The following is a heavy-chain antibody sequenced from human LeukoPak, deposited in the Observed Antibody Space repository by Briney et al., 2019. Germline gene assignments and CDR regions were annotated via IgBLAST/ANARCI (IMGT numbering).Heavy chain of an antibody. D-gene: IGHD6-19*01. V-gene: IGHV3-74*01. CDR3: VRDRAVAGTEDFYFDS. CDR2: INGDGGTT. CDR1: GFTFSRYW. J-gene: IGHJ4*02. Sequence: GGSLRLSCAASGFTFSRYWMHWVRQGPGKGLVWVSRINGDGGTTTYGDSVRGRFTISRDNAKNTVYLQMNSLRAEDTAVYYCVRDRAVAGTEDFYFDSWGQGTLVTVSS.